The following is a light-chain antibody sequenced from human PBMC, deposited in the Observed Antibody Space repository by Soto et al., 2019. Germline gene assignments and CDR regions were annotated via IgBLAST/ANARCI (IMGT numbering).Light chain of an antibody. V-gene: IGKV3-15*01. J-gene: IGKJ4*01. CDR1: QSVSSSY. CDR2: AAS. CDR3: QQYSKWPLT. Sequence: ILMTQSPATLSVSPGERATLSCRASQSVSSSYLAWYQHKPGQAPRLLIYAASTRATDVPARFSGGGSETEFTLTIRSLQSADFAVYYCQQYSKWPLTFGGGTQV.